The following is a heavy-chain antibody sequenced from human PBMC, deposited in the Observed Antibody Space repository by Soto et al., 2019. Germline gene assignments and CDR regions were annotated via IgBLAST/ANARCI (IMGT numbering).Heavy chain of an antibody. CDR3: ARVIGVDPLVEGPGFIVDY. D-gene: IGHD7-27*01. CDR1: GGSFSGYY. J-gene: IGHJ4*02. CDR2: INHSGST. Sequence: PSETLSLTCAVYGGSFSGYYWSWIRQPPGKGLEWIGEINHSGSTNYNPSLKSRVTISVDTSKNQFSLKLSSVTAADTAVYYCARVIGVDPLVEGPGFIVDYWGQGTLVTVS. V-gene: IGHV4-34*01.